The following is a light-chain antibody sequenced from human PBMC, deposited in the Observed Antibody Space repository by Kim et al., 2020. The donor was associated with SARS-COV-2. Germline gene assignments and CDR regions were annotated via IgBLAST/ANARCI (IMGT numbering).Light chain of an antibody. CDR1: QSVCSSY. Sequence: PGERVTLSCRASQSVCSSYLTCYQQKPGQAPRLLIYGASTRATGIPARFSGSGSGTDFTLTISSLQPEDFAVYYCQQDYNLRTFGQGTKVDIK. CDR3: QQDYNLRT. J-gene: IGKJ1*01. V-gene: IGKV3D-7*01. CDR2: GAS.